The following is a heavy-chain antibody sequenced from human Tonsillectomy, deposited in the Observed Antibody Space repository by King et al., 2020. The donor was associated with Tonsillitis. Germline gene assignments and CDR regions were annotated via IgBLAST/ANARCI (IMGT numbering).Heavy chain of an antibody. Sequence: VQLVESGGDLLQPGGSLRLSCAASGFTFRTYWMHWVRQVPGKGLVWVSRIDSDGTTTSYADSVKGRFTISRDNAKNALYLQLNSLRVEDTALYYCARSLGDDAFDSWGQGTLVTVSS. V-gene: IGHV3-74*01. CDR2: IDSDGTTT. CDR3: ARSLGDDAFDS. CDR1: GFTFRTYW. J-gene: IGHJ3*02.